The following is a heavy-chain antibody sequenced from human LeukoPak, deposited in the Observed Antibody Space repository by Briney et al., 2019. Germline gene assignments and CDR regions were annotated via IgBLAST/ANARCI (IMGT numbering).Heavy chain of an antibody. CDR2: ISSSSSTI. J-gene: IGHJ5*02. CDR3: AKESYGSGSS. D-gene: IGHD3-10*01. Sequence: GGSLRLSCAASGFTFSSYSMNWVRQAPGKGLEWVSYISSSSSTIYYADSVKGRFTISRDNSKNTLYLQMNSLRAEDTAVYYCAKESYGSGSSWGQGTLVTVSS. V-gene: IGHV3-48*01. CDR1: GFTFSSYS.